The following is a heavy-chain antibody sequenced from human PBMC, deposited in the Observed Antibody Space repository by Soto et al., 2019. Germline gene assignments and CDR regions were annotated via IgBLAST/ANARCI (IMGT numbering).Heavy chain of an antibody. J-gene: IGHJ6*02. V-gene: IGHV5-51*01. Sequence: PGESLKISCKGSGYSFTSYWIGWVRQMPGKGLEWMGIIYPGDSDTRYSPSFQGQVTISADKSISTAYLQWSSLKASDTAMYYCARLEQAGKYYYGMYVWGQGTTVTVSS. CDR3: ARLEQAGKYYYGMYV. CDR1: GYSFTSYW. CDR2: IYPGDSDT. D-gene: IGHD6-13*01.